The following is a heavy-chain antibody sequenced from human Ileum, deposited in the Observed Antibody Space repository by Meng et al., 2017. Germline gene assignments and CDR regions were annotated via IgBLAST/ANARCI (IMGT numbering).Heavy chain of an antibody. V-gene: IGHV4-30-4*01. D-gene: IGHD6-13*01. CDR1: GGLTNSGDYF. Sequence: QVQLQESGPGLVKPSQTLSLTCTVSGGLTNSGDYFWSWIRQPPGKALELIGYIYSSGPTYYSPSLRSRVAMAVDASKNQFSLKLSSVTAADTAVYYCAREPPAAAGTGADYWGQGTLVTVSS. J-gene: IGHJ4*02. CDR2: IYSSGPT. CDR3: AREPPAAAGTGADY.